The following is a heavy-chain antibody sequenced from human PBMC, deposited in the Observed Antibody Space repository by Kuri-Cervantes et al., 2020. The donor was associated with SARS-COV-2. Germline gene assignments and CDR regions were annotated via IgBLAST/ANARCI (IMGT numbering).Heavy chain of an antibody. CDR1: GFTFSDYY. CDR3: ARTGLPGWYYYYGMDV. CDR2: ISSSGSTI. J-gene: IGHJ6*02. D-gene: IGHD2-15*01. V-gene: IGHV3-11*01. Sequence: LSLICAASGFTFSDYYMSWIRQAPGKGLEWVSYISSSGSTIYYADSVKGRFTIPRDNAKNSLYLQMNSLRAEDTAVYYCARTGLPGWYYYYGMDVWGQGTTVTVSS.